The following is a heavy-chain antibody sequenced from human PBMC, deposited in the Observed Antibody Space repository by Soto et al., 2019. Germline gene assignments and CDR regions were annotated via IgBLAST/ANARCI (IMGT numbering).Heavy chain of an antibody. CDR3: ARSTGSGFRPGTHRFNWFDL. CDR2: IIPIFRTP. CDR1: GVTFSSFA. V-gene: IGHV1-69*01. D-gene: IGHD5-12*01. Sequence: QVQLVQSGAEVKQPGSSVKVSCQASGVTFSSFAISWVRQAPGQGLEWMGGIIPIFRTPNYAQNFQGRVTITADESTSSVYMELSRLRSEDTAVYYCARSTGSGFRPGTHRFNWFDLWGQGALVTVSS. J-gene: IGHJ5*02.